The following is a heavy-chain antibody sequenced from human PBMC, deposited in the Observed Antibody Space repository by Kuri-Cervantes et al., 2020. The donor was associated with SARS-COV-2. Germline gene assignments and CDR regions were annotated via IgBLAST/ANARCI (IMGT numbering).Heavy chain of an antibody. D-gene: IGHD2-8*01. CDR1: GFTFSSYW. V-gene: IGHV3-7*03. J-gene: IGHJ5*02. CDR2: IKQDGSEK. Sequence: GGSLRLSCAASGFTFSSYWMSWVRQAPGKGLEWVANIKQDGSEKYYVDSVKGRFTISRDNAKNSLYLQMNSLKAEDTAVYYCARARGYCTNGVCYLWFDPWGQGTQVTVS. CDR3: ARARGYCTNGVCYLWFDP.